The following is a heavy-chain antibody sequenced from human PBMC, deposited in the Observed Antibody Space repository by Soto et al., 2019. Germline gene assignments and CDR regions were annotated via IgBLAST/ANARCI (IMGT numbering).Heavy chain of an antibody. Sequence: HPGGSLSLSCAASGFTFSRYWMHWVRQAPGEGLVWVSRINSEGTTTSYADSVKGRFTISRDNAKNTLYLQMNSLRAEDTAVYYCARDQGYSYGYLDAFDIWGQGTMVTVSS. D-gene: IGHD5-18*01. CDR2: INSEGTTT. J-gene: IGHJ3*02. V-gene: IGHV3-74*01. CDR1: GFTFSRYW. CDR3: ARDQGYSYGYLDAFDI.